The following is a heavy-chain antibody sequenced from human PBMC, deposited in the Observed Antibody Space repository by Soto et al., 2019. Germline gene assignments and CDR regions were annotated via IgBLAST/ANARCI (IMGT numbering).Heavy chain of an antibody. CDR3: TIMGERLTGPAWFDP. D-gene: IGHD3-9*01. CDR1: GFTFGDYA. Sequence: GGSLRLSCTASGFTFGDYAMSWVRQAPGKGLEWVGFIRSKAYGGTTEYAASVKGRFTISRDDSKSIAYLQMNSLKTEDTAVYYCTIMGERLTGPAWFDPWGQRTLVTVSS. J-gene: IGHJ5*02. CDR2: IRSKAYGGTT. V-gene: IGHV3-49*04.